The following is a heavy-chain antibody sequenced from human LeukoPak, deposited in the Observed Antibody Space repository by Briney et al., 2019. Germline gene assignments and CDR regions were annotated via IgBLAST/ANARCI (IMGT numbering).Heavy chain of an antibody. CDR3: ARYSVVLAVAAKGYYFDY. CDR2: IYHSGST. J-gene: IGHJ4*02. V-gene: IGHV4-38-2*01. CDR1: GYSISSGYY. Sequence: YPSETLSLTCAVSGYSISSGYYWGWIRQPPGKGLEWIGSIYHSGSTYYNPSLKSRVTISVDTSKNQFSLKLSSVTAADTAVYYCARYSVVLAVAAKGYYFDYWGQGNLVTGSS. D-gene: IGHD6-19*01.